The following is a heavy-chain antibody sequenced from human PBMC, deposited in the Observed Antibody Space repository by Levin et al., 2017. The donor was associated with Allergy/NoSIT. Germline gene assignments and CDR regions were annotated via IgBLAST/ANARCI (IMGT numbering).Heavy chain of an antibody. CDR3: ARDLGPAMAWD. J-gene: IGHJ4*02. CDR1: GFTFSTYW. V-gene: IGHV3-7*01. Sequence: TGGSLRLSCAASGFTFSTYWMTWVRQAPGKGLEWVANIKPDGSEKYYVDSVKGRFTISRDNAKNSLYLQMNSLRAEDTAVYYCARDLGPAMAWDWGQGTLVTVSS. CDR2: IKPDGSEK. D-gene: IGHD5-18*01.